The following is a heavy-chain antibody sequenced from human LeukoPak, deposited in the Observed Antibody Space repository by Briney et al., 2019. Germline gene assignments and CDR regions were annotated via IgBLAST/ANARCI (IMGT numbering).Heavy chain of an antibody. J-gene: IGHJ6*02. D-gene: IGHD3-10*01. Sequence: PSETLSLTCAVYGGSFSGYYWSWIRQPPGKGLEWIGEINHSGSTNYNPSLKSRVTISVDTSKNQFSLKLSSVTAADTAVYYCARDRADYYYGMDVWGQGTTVTVSS. CDR2: INHSGST. CDR3: ARDRADYYYGMDV. V-gene: IGHV4-34*01. CDR1: GGSFSGYY.